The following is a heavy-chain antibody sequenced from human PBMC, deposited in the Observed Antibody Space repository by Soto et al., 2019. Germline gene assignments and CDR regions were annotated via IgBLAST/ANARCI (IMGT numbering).Heavy chain of an antibody. CDR1: GFSVSSNS. J-gene: IGHJ5*02. CDR2: IHSDVTT. D-gene: IGHD6-13*01. Sequence: EMQLVESEGGWIQPGESLRLSCAASGFSVSSNSMNWVRQAPGKGLEWVSVIHSDVTTYFADSVKGRFIISRDNSKNMLYLQMNSLRAEDTAIYYCARELSGSWYNWFDPWGQGTLVTVSS. CDR3: ARELSGSWYNWFDP. V-gene: IGHV3-53*01.